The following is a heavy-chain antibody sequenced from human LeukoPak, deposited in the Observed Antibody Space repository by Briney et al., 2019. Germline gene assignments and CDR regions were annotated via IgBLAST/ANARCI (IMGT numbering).Heavy chain of an antibody. J-gene: IGHJ4*02. D-gene: IGHD3-22*01. CDR1: GDSISSYS. V-gene: IGHV4-59*01. CDR3: ARARDAYDSFDN. CDR2: IYCSGTT. Sequence: KSSETLSLTCTVSGDSISSYSWNWIRQPPGKGLEWIGYIYCSGTTDYNPSLKSRVTISVDTSHQFSLRLSSVTAADAAVYYCARARDAYDSFDNWGQGTLVTVSS.